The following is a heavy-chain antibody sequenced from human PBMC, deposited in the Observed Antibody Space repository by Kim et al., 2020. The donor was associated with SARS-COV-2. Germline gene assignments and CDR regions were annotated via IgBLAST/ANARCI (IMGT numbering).Heavy chain of an antibody. CDR1: GFTFSSYA. J-gene: IGHJ4*02. D-gene: IGHD3-10*01. V-gene: IGHV3-23*01. CDR3: AKDVRIWFGLEGYFDY. CDR2: ISGSGGST. Sequence: GGSLRLSCAASGFTFSSYAMSWVRKAPGKGLEWVSAISGSGGSTYYADSVKGRFTISRDNSKNTLYLQMNSLRAEDTAVYYCAKDVRIWFGLEGYFDYWGQGTLVTVSS.